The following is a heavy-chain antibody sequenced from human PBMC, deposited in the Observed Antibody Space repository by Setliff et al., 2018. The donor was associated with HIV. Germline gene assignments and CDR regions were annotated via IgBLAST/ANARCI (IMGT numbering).Heavy chain of an antibody. V-gene: IGHV4-34*01. Sequence: SETLSLTCAVYGGSFSGSFWSWIRQPPGKGLEWIGEINHSGETNYSPSLKSRFSMSVDTSKNQLSLKLSAVTSADTAVYYCVRRAGRHRLLRSGVAGTLDSWGQGTLVTVSS. CDR2: INHSGET. CDR3: VRRAGRHRLLRSGVAGTLDS. CDR1: GGSFSGSF. D-gene: IGHD6-19*01. J-gene: IGHJ4*02.